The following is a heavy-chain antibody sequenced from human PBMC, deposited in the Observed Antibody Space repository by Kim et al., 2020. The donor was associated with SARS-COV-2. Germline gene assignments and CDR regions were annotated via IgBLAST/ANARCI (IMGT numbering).Heavy chain of an antibody. V-gene: IGHV3-23*01. J-gene: IGHJ5*02. CDR3: AKDPMAGDKVVWFDL. D-gene: IGHD2-15*01. Sequence: HAAKGRVTLSRDTSKNTVYLQMNSLRAEDTALYNCAKDPMAGDKVVWFDLWGQGTQVTVSS.